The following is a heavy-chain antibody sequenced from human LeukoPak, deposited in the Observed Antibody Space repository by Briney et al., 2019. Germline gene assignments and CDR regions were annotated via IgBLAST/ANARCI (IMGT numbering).Heavy chain of an antibody. V-gene: IGHV4-4*07. CDR2: IYTSGST. CDR1: GGSISSYY. CDR3: ARDYCSSTSCYTGWFDP. Sequence: PSETLSLTCTVSGGSISSYYWSWIRQPAGKGLEWIGRIYTSGSTNYNPSLKSRVTMPVDTSKNQFSLKLSSVTAADTAVYYCARDYCSSTSCYTGWFDPWGQGTLVTVSS. J-gene: IGHJ5*02. D-gene: IGHD2-2*02.